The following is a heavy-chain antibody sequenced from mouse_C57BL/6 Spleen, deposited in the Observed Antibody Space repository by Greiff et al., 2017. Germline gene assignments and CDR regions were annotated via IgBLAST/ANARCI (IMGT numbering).Heavy chain of an antibody. D-gene: IGHD2-5*01. J-gene: IGHJ1*03. CDR3: ARPYSNYWYFDV. CDR2: IHPNRGST. Sequence: VQLQQPGAELVKPGASVKLSCKASGYTFTSYWMHWVKQRPGQGLEWIGMIHPNRGSTNYNEKFKSKATLTVDKSSSTAYMQLSSLTSEDSAVYYCARPYSNYWYFDVWGTGTTVTVSS. V-gene: IGHV1-64*01. CDR1: GYTFTSYW.